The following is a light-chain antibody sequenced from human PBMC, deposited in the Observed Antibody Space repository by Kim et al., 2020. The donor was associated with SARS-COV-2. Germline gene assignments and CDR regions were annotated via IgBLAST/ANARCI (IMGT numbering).Light chain of an antibody. CDR1: SLRRFY. V-gene: IGLV3-19*01. CDR3: NSRDSTDNHWV. Sequence: GQTGRITCQGDSLRRFYASWYQQKPGQAPVLVIYGKTNRPSGIPDRFSGSSSGNTASLTITGAQAEDEADYYCNSRDSTDNHWVFGGGTQLTVL. J-gene: IGLJ3*02. CDR2: GKT.